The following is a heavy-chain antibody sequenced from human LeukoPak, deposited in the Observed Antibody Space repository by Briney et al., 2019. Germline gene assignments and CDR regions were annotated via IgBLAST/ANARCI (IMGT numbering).Heavy chain of an antibody. V-gene: IGHV1-2*02. CDR3: ARIFGTEGYCSGGSCYSADY. D-gene: IGHD2-15*01. CDR2: ISPNSGGT. Sequence: ASVKVSCKASGYTFTGYYIHWVRQAPGQGLEWVGWISPNSGGTNYAQKFQGRVTMTRDTSISTAYMELSSLRSEDTAVYYCARIFGTEGYCSGGSCYSADYWGQGTLVTVSS. J-gene: IGHJ4*02. CDR1: GYTFTGYY.